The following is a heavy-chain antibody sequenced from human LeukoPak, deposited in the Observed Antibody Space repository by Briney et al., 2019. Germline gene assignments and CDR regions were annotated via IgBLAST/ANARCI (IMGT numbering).Heavy chain of an antibody. CDR1: GFTFGDYA. D-gene: IGHD2-8*02. CDR2: IRSKAYGGTT. CDR3: ATYRQVLLPFES. J-gene: IGHJ4*02. Sequence: PGGSLRLSCTASGFTFGDYAMSWVRQAPGKGLEWVGFIRSKAYGGTTEYAASVKGRFTISRDNSKSTLPLQMNSLRAEDTAIYYCATYRQVLLPFESWGQGTLVTVSS. V-gene: IGHV3-49*04.